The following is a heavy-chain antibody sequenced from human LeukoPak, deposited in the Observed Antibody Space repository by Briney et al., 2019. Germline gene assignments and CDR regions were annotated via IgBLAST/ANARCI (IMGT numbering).Heavy chain of an antibody. CDR3: ARDGGGAAMVRGVIQYYYYYGMDV. CDR1: GFTFSSYA. D-gene: IGHD3-10*01. Sequence: GRSLRLSCAASGFTFSSYAMHWVRQAPGQGLEGLAVISYDGSTKYYADSVKGRFTISRANSKNTLYLQMNSLRAEDTAVYYCARDGGGAAMVRGVIQYYYYYGMDVWGKGTTVTVSS. J-gene: IGHJ6*04. CDR2: ISYDGSTK. V-gene: IGHV3-30*04.